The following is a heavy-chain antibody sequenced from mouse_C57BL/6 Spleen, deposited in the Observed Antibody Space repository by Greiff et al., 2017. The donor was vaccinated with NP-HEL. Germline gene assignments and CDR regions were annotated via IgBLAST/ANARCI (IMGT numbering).Heavy chain of an antibody. CDR3: ARNPNWDGSFDY. V-gene: IGHV2-2*01. CDR2: IWSGGST. J-gene: IGHJ2*01. D-gene: IGHD4-1*01. CDR1: GFSLTSYG. Sequence: QVQLKESGPGLVQPSQSLSITCTVSGFSLTSYGVHWVRQSPGKGLEWLGVIWSGGSTDYNAAFISSLSISKDNSKSQVFFTMNSLQADDTAIYYCARNPNWDGSFDYWGQGTTLTVSS.